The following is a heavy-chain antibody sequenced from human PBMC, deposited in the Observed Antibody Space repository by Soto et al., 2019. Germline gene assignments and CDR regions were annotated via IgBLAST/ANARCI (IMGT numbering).Heavy chain of an antibody. D-gene: IGHD5-18*01. CDR3: AKDGGYSYGPYDY. V-gene: IGHV3-48*01. Sequence: EVQLVESGGGLVQPGGSLRLSCAASGFTFGSYSMNWVRQAPGKGLEWVSYISSSSSTIYYADSVEGRFTISRDNAKNSLYLQMNSLRAEDTAVYHCAKDGGYSYGPYDYWGQGTLVTVSS. J-gene: IGHJ4*02. CDR1: GFTFGSYS. CDR2: ISSSSSTI.